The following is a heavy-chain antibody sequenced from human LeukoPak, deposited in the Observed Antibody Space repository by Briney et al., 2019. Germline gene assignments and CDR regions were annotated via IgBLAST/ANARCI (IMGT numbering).Heavy chain of an antibody. CDR2: VSYSGST. Sequence: SETLSLTCTVSGGSISSYYWSWIRQPPGKGLEWIGYVSYSGSTDYNPSLKSRVTISLDTSKNQFSLRLSSVTAADTAVYYCARETRLHSGSYSNDAFDIWGQGTMVTVSS. J-gene: IGHJ3*02. CDR1: GGSISSYY. CDR3: ARETRLHSGSYSNDAFDI. V-gene: IGHV4-59*01. D-gene: IGHD1-26*01.